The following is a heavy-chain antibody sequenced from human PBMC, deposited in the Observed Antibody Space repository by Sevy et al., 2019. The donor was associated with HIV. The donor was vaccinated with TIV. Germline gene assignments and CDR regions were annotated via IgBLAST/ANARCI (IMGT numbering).Heavy chain of an antibody. CDR1: GFTFSNAW. CDR3: TTDHRRDGIVVVPFEY. Sequence: GGSLRLSCAASGFTFSNAWMSWVRQSPGKGLEWVGRIRSKAGGGTTDYATIVKGKFTISRDDSRDILYLQLNSLETVDTAVYYCTTDHRRDGIVVVPFEYWGQGTLVTGSS. V-gene: IGHV3-15*01. J-gene: IGHJ4*02. CDR2: IRSKAGGGTT. D-gene: IGHD2-15*01.